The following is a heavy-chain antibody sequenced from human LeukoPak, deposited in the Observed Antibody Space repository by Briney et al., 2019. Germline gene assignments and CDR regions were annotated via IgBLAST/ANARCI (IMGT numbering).Heavy chain of an antibody. D-gene: IGHD1-1*01. CDR2: IWYDGSNK. CDR1: GFTFSRYG. CDR3: AKDGSPPAKSPHDAFDI. J-gene: IGHJ3*02. Sequence: GGSLRLSCAASGFTFSRYGMHAVCQAPGKGLEWVSFIWYDGSNKDYADSVKGRFIISRDNSKNTLYLQMNSLRAEDTAVYYCAKDGSPPAKSPHDAFDIWSQGTMVTVSS. V-gene: IGHV3-30*02.